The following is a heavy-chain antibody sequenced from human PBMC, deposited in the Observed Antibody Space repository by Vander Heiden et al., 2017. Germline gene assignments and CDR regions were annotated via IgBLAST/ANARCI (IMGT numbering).Heavy chain of an antibody. CDR1: GYIFTNYA. J-gene: IGHJ4*02. Sequence: QVQLVQSGDEVKKPGASGKGSCKASGYIFTNYAIHWMRQAPGQRLEWMGWINAGNGNTKYSQNFQGRVTITRDASASTAYMELSSLRSEDTAVYYCARGYYDNSGYYYYYDYWGQGTLVTVSS. CDR2: INAGNGNT. D-gene: IGHD3-22*01. V-gene: IGHV1-3*01. CDR3: ARGYYDNSGYYYYYDY.